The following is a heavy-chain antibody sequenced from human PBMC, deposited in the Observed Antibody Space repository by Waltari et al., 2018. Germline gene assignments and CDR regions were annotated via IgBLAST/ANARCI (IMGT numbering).Heavy chain of an antibody. V-gene: IGHV1-18*01. J-gene: IGHJ3*02. CDR1: GYTFTSYG. Sequence: QAQLVQSGAEVKKPGASVKVSCKAPGYTFTSYGISWVRQAPGQGPEWMGWISGYNGKTHYAQKLQGRVTMTTDTSTSAAYMELSSLRSDDSAVYYCVRDEQQLRPAFDIWGQGTKLTVSS. CDR3: VRDEQQLRPAFDI. D-gene: IGHD6-13*01. CDR2: ISGYNGKT.